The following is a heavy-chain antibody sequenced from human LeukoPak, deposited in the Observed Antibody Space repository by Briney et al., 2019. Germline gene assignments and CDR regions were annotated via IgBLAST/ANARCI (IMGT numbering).Heavy chain of an antibody. D-gene: IGHD3-22*01. CDR3: GRRMTMAVVSAFDI. J-gene: IGHJ3*02. Sequence: GGSLRLSCTASGFTFGGYAMSWVRQAPGKGLEWVAFIRTKTYGESTEYAASVKGRFTISRDDSKSIAYLQIHSLEIEDTAVYYCGRRMTMAVVSAFDIWGQGTMVTVSS. V-gene: IGHV3-49*04. CDR2: IRTKTYGEST. CDR1: GFTFGGYA.